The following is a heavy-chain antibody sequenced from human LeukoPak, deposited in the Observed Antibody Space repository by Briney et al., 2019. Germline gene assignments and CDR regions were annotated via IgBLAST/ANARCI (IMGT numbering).Heavy chain of an antibody. J-gene: IGHJ5*02. D-gene: IGHD6-13*01. V-gene: IGHV1-2*02. CDR2: INLKRGGT. CDR3: SGGRVGRYSSSLFDP. Sequence: ASVKVSCKTSGYTFTGYYMHWVRQAPAQGLEWMGWINLKRGGTNYAQNFQGRGTMITDTSISTAYTELSRLRSDDTAVYYCSGGRVGRYSSSLFDPWGQGTLVTVSS. CDR1: GYTFTGYY.